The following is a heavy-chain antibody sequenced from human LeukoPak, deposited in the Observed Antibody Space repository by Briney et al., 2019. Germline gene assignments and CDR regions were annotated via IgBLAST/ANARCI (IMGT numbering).Heavy chain of an antibody. CDR1: GGSISSYY. CDR3: ASCAGTSCYYYYYMDV. Sequence: SETPSLTCTVSGGSISSYYWSWIRQPPGKGLEWIGYIYYSGSTNYNPSLKSRVTISVDTSKNQFSLKLSSVTAADTAVYYCASCAGTSCYYYYYMDVWGKGTTVTVSS. V-gene: IGHV4-59*01. J-gene: IGHJ6*03. D-gene: IGHD2-2*01. CDR2: IYYSGST.